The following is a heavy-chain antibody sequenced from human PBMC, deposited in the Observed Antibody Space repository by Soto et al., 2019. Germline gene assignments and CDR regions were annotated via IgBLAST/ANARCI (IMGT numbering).Heavy chain of an antibody. J-gene: IGHJ6*04. Sequence: EVQLVESGGGLVQPGGSLRLSCAVSGFNFRKYAMHWVRQVPGKGLEWVAGFSLDTDRIDYADSLKGRFTTYIDYANDTLYLEMNSLRPDDTALYYCAKDIAPGGLDVWGKWTTVSVST. V-gene: IGHV3-9*01. CDR2: FSLDTDRI. CDR3: AKDIAPGGLDV. CDR1: GFNFRKYA.